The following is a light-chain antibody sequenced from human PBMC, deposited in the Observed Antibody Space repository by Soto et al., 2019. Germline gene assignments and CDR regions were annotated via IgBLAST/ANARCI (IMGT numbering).Light chain of an antibody. CDR3: QQYYSFPYT. Sequence: VIWMTQSPSLLSASTGDRVTISCLMSQGISSYLAWYQQKPGKAPELLIYDASTLQSGVPSRFSGSGSGTDFTLTISCLQSEDFATYYCQQYYSFPYTFGQGTKLEIK. CDR1: QGISSY. V-gene: IGKV1D-8*03. CDR2: DAS. J-gene: IGKJ2*01.